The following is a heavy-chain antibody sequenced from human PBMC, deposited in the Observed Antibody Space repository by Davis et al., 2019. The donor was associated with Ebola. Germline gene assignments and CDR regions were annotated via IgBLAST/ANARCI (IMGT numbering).Heavy chain of an antibody. CDR3: ARPDNIGYYFDY. V-gene: IGHV5-51*01. D-gene: IGHD6-13*01. J-gene: IGHJ4*02. CDR2: IYPDDSDT. CDR1: GYTFTDYW. Sequence: GESLKISCKASGYTFTDYWIGWVRQVPGKGLEWMGIIYPDDSDTRYSPSFEGQVTISADKSINTAYLQWGSLKASDTAMYYCARPDNIGYYFDYWGQGTLVTVSS.